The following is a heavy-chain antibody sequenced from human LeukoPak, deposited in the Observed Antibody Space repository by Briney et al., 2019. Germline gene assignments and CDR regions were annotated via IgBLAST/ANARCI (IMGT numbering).Heavy chain of an antibody. D-gene: IGHD2-2*02. CDR3: AKGYCSSTSCYIEGPMDY. J-gene: IGHJ4*02. CDR1: GFTFSSYA. V-gene: IGHV3-23*01. Sequence: GGSLRLSCAASGFTFSSYAMSWVRQAPGKGLEWVSVISGSGGSTYNADSVKGRFTISRDNSKITLYLQMNSLRAEDTAVYYCAKGYCSSTSCYIEGPMDYWGQGTLVTVSS. CDR2: ISGSGGST.